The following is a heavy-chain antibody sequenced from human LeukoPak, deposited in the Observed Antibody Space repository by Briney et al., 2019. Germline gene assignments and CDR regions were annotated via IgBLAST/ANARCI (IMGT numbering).Heavy chain of an antibody. Sequence: ASVKVSFKASGYTFSRYGIRWVRPAPGQGLEWMGWISAHNGNTNYAQKFQGRVAMTTDTSTSTAYMELRSLRSDDTAVYYCARQSMTGNERGDDAFDIWGQGTMVTVSS. CDR2: ISAHNGNT. CDR3: ARQSMTGNERGDDAFDI. CDR1: GYTFSRYG. V-gene: IGHV1-18*01. J-gene: IGHJ3*02. D-gene: IGHD3-9*01.